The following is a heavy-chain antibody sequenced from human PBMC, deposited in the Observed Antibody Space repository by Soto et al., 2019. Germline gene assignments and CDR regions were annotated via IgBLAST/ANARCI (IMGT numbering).Heavy chain of an antibody. D-gene: IGHD3-3*01. CDR1: GYTFTGYY. J-gene: IGHJ6*02. Sequence: GASVKVSCKACGYTFTGYYMHWVRQAPGQGLEWMGWINPNSGGTNYAQKFQGWVTMTRDTSISTAYMELSRLRSDDTAVYYCARGTRRYYDFWSGPQRPDYDMDVWGQGTTVTVS. V-gene: IGHV1-2*04. CDR3: ARGTRRYYDFWSGPQRPDYDMDV. CDR2: INPNSGGT.